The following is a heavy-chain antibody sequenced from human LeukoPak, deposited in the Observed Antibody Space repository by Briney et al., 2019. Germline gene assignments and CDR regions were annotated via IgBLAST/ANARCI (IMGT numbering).Heavy chain of an antibody. CDR3: ARGIIVGATWGENYNCFDP. D-gene: IGHD1-26*01. J-gene: IGHJ5*02. V-gene: IGHV4-61*02. CDR2: IYTSGST. CDR1: GGSISSGSYY. Sequence: PSETLSLTCTVSGGSISSGSYYWSWIRQPAGKGLEGIGRIYTSGSTNYNPSLKSRVTISVDTSKNQFSLKLSSVTAADTAVYYCARGIIVGATWGENYNCFDPWGQGTLVTVPS.